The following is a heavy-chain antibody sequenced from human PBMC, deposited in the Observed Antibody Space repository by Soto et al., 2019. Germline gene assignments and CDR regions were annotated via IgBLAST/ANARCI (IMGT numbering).Heavy chain of an antibody. Sequence: GASVKVSCKASGYTFTSYGISWVRQAPGQGLEWMGWISAYNGNTNYAQKLQGRVTMTTDASTSTAYMELRTLRSDDTAVYYCARRGMLAPFGFLDYWGQGALVTVSS. CDR3: ARRGMLAPFGFLDY. D-gene: IGHD3-3*01. J-gene: IGHJ4*02. CDR1: GYTFTSYG. V-gene: IGHV1-18*01. CDR2: ISAYNGNT.